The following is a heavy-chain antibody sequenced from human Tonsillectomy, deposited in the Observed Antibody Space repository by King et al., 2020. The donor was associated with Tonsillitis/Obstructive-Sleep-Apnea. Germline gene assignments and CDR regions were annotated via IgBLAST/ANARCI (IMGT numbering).Heavy chain of an antibody. V-gene: IGHV5-10-1*01. CDR2: IDPSDSYT. CDR1: GYSFTSYW. J-gene: IGHJ6*03. Sequence: VQLVECGAEVKKPGESLRISCKGSGYSFTSYWISWVRQMPGKGLEWMGRIDPSDSYTNYSPSFQGHVTISADKSISTAYLQWSSLKASDTAMYYCARIRYYDILTGWDYYYYMDVWGKGTTVTVSS. CDR3: ARIRYYDILTGWDYYYYMDV. D-gene: IGHD3-9*01.